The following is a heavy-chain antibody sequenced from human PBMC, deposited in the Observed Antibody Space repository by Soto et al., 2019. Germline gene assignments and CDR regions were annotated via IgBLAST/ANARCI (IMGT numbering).Heavy chain of an antibody. V-gene: IGHV4-39*01. CDR1: GGSISSSSYY. D-gene: IGHD7-27*01. CDR3: ARHWGAFYYYYGMDV. CDR2: IYYSGST. J-gene: IGHJ6*02. Sequence: ASETLSLTCTVSGGSISSSSYYWGWIRQPPGKGLEWIGSIYYSGSTYYNPSLKSRVTISVDTSKNQFSLKLSSVTAADTAVYYCARHWGAFYYYYGMDVWGQGTTVTVSS.